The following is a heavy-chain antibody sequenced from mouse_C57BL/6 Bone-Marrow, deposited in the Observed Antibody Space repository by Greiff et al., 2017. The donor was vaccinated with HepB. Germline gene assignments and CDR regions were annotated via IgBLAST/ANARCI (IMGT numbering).Heavy chain of an antibody. CDR3: ARHLSAY. V-gene: IGHV5-4*03. D-gene: IGHD2-3*01. CDR2: ISDGGSYT. Sequence: EVKLMESGGGLVKPGGSLKLSCAASGFTFSSYAMSWVRQTPEKRLEWVATISDGGSYTYYPDNVKGRFTISRDNAKNNLYLQMSHLKSEDTAMYYCARHLSAYWGQGTLVTVSA. CDR1: GFTFSSYA. J-gene: IGHJ3*01.